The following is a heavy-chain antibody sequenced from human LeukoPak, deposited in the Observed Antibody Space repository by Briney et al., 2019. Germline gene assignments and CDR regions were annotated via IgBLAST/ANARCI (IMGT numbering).Heavy chain of an antibody. Sequence: ASVKVSCKVSGYTLTELSMHWVRQAPGKGLEWMGGFDPEDGETIYAQKFQGRVNMTEDTSTDTAYMELSSLRSEDTAVYYCATLDDSTGGFDYWGQGTLVTVSS. J-gene: IGHJ4*02. CDR2: FDPEDGET. CDR1: GYTLTELS. V-gene: IGHV1-24*01. D-gene: IGHD2-2*01. CDR3: ATLDDSTGGFDY.